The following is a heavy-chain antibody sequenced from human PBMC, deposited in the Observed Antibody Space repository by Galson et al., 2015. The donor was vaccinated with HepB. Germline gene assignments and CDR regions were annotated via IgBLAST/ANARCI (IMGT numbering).Heavy chain of an antibody. CDR1: GYTFTSYG. J-gene: IGHJ4*02. D-gene: IGHD6-19*01. CDR3: ARYRTSVAGNFCDY. V-gene: IGHV1-18*01. Sequence: SVKVSCKASGYTFTSYGINWVRQAPGQGPEWMGWISGYNGNTDYAQMLRGRVTMTTDTSTSTAYMELRSLRSDDTAVYYCARYRTSVAGNFCDYWGQGTLVTASS. CDR2: ISGYNGNT.